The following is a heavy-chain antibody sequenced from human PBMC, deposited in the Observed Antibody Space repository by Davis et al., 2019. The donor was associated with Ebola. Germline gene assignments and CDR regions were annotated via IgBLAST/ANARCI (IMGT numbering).Heavy chain of an antibody. J-gene: IGHJ2*01. CDR1: GFTFATSA. CDR2: IYAGKT. CDR3: AGTTVVPGGVHWNLDL. D-gene: IGHD4-23*01. V-gene: IGHV3-23*01. Sequence: PGGSLRLSCAASGFTFATSAISWVRQAPGEGLEWVSTIYAGKTYYSDSVKGRFTIARDNSRNTLFLQMDSLRAEDTAKYYCAGTTVVPGGVHWNLDLWGRGTLVTVSS.